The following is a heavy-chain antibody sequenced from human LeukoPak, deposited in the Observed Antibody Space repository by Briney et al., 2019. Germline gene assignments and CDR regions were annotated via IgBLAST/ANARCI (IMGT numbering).Heavy chain of an antibody. V-gene: IGHV1-18*01. J-gene: IGHJ4*02. CDR3: ARALDISSWWDY. Sequence: ASVKVSCKASGYTFSNYAISWVRQAPGQGLEWMGWISGYNGNTNYAQKLQGRVTMTTDTSTSTAYMELRSLRSDDTAVYYCARALDISSWWDYWGQGTLVTVSS. CDR1: GYTFSNYA. CDR2: ISGYNGNT. D-gene: IGHD6-13*01.